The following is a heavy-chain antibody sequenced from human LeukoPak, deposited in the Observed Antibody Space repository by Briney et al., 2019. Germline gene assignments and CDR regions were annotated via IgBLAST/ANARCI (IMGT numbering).Heavy chain of an antibody. CDR2: INPSGGST. CDR3: ARDPTRGDLSVH. Sequence: ASVKVSCKASGYTFTSYYMHWVRQAPGQGLEWMGIINPSGGSTSYAQKFQGRVTMTRDMSTSTVYMELSRLTSDDMAVYYCARDPTRGDLSVHWGQGSLVTVSS. J-gene: IGHJ4*02. V-gene: IGHV1-46*01. CDR1: GYTFTSYY. D-gene: IGHD5-12*01.